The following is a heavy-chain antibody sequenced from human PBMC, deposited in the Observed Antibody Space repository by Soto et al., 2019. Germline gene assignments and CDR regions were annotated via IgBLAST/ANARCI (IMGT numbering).Heavy chain of an antibody. CDR1: GFTFSNYA. D-gene: IGHD3-10*01. CDR2: IIGNGGTT. J-gene: IGHJ1*01. V-gene: IGHV3-23*01. Sequence: GGSLRLSCAASGFTFSNYAMSWVRQAPGKGLEWVSAIIGNGGTTYYADSVKGRFTISRDNSKNTVYLQMNSLRVEDTAVYYCAKGVIWFGELSSRGQGTVVTVSS. CDR3: AKGVIWFGELSS.